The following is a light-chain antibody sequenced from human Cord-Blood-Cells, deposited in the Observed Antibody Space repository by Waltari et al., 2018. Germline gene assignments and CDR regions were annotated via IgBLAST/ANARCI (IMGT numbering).Light chain of an antibody. CDR2: EGS. V-gene: IGLV2-23*01. Sequence: QSALPHPASFPGSPGHSIPISCPGTSSVFGVYTLVSWYQQHPAKAPKLMIYEGSKRPSGVSNRFSGSKSGNTASLTISGLQAEDEADYYCCSYAGSSTWVFGGGTKLTVL. CDR3: CSYAGSSTWV. J-gene: IGLJ3*02. CDR1: SSVFGVYTL.